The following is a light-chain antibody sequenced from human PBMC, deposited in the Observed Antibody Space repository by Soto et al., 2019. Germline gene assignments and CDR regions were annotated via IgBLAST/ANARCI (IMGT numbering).Light chain of an antibody. CDR3: CSYAGVV. V-gene: IGLV2-23*01. CDR2: AGN. Sequence: QSALTQPASVSGSPGQSITISCTGTSSDVGSYDLVSWYQQHPGKAPKLMIYAGNKRPSGVSTRFSGSKSGNTASLTISGLQAEDEADYYCCSYAGVVFGGGTKVTVL. CDR1: SSDVGSYDL. J-gene: IGLJ2*01.